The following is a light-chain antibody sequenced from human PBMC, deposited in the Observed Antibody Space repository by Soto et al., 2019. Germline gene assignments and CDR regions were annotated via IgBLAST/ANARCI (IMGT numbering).Light chain of an antibody. Sequence: EIVLTQSPGPLSLSPGERATLSCRASPSVSINDLAWYQQKPGQAPRLLIYGASIRATGIPDRFSGSGSGTDFTLTISRLEPEDFAVYYCQQYGRSSWTFGQGTKVEVQ. CDR1: PSVSIND. V-gene: IGKV3-20*01. CDR3: QQYGRSSWT. J-gene: IGKJ1*01. CDR2: GAS.